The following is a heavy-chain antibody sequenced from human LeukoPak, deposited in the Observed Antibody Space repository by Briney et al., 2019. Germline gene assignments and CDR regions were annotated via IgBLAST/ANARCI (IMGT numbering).Heavy chain of an antibody. D-gene: IGHD6-19*01. CDR1: GYPISSGYY. J-gene: IGHJ4*02. V-gene: IGHV4-38-2*02. CDR3: ARDSSGWYKDY. CDR2: IYHSGST. Sequence: SETLSLTCAVSGYPISSGYYWGWIRQPPGKGLEWIGSIYHSGSTYYNPSLKSRVTISVDTSKNQFSLKLSSVTAADTAVYYCARDSSGWYKDYWAQGTLVTVSS.